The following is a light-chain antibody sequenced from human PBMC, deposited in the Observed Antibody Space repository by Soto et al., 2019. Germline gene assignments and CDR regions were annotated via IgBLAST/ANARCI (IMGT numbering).Light chain of an antibody. CDR2: AAS. CDR3: LQDYNYPRT. Sequence: ALQMTQSPSSLSASVGDRVTITCRASQDIRTELGWYQQKPGKAPKLLIYAASTLHSGVPSRFSGSGSGTDFTLTISSLQPEDFATYYWLQDYNYPRTFGQGTKVEIK. CDR1: QDIRTE. V-gene: IGKV1-6*01. J-gene: IGKJ1*01.